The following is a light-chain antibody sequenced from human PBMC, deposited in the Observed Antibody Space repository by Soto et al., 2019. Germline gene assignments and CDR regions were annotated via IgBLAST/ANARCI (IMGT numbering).Light chain of an antibody. Sequence: EIVLTQSPGTLSLSPGERATLSCRASQSVTNNYLAWYQRKPGQPLRLLIYGTSYRSTDIPRRFSGSGSGTDFTLTITRLEPDDFAVYYCQQYGSSPPTFGQGTKVEIK. CDR2: GTS. CDR1: QSVTNNY. V-gene: IGKV3-20*01. J-gene: IGKJ1*01. CDR3: QQYGSSPPT.